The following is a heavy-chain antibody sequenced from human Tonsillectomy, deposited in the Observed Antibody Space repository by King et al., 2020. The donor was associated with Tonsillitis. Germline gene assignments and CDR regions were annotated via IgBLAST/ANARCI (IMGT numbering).Heavy chain of an antibody. V-gene: IGHV4-30-2*01. CDR1: GGSISSGTYS. CDR2: MFYSGSA. Sequence: QLQESGSRLVMPSQTLSLTCTVSGGSISSGTYSWSWIRQPPGKGLEWIGYMFYSGSAYYNPSFKTRVTLSVDRSKNQFSLKLKSVTAADTDMYYCARAANDFDWLLNPWFDPWGQGTLVTVSS. J-gene: IGHJ5*01. D-gene: IGHD3-9*01. CDR3: ARAANDFDWLLNPWFDP.